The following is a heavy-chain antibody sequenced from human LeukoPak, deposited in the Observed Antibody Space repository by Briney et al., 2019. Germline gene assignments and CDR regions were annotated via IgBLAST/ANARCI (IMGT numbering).Heavy chain of an antibody. V-gene: IGHV3-15*07. CDR3: TTQAPAAGTPIDY. CDR2: IKSKTDGGTT. CDR1: GFTFSNAW. Sequence: GGSLRLSCAASGFTFSNAWMNWVRQAPGKGLEWVGRIKSKTDGGTTDYAAPVKGRFTISRDDSINTLYLQMNSLKTEDTAVYYCTTQAPAAGTPIDYWGQGTLVTVSS. D-gene: IGHD6-13*01. J-gene: IGHJ4*02.